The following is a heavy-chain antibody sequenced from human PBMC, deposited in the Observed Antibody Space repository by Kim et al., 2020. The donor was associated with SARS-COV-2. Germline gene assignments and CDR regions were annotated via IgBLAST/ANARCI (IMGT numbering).Heavy chain of an antibody. CDR2: MNPSGGS. CDR1: GYTVSKHH. J-gene: IGHJ4*02. CDR3: AREANSPDY. V-gene: IGHV1-46*01. D-gene: IGHD4-4*01. Sequence: ASVKVSCKASGYTVSKHHLHWVRQAPGQGLEWMGLMNPSGGSIYAQKFHGRVTMIRDLSTSTFHMELWSLTSDDTALYYCAREANSPDYWGQGTLVTVSS.